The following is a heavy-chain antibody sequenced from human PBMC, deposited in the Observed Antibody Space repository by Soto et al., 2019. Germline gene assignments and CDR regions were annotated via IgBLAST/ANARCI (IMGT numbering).Heavy chain of an antibody. CDR3: ARVRGYYYGSGSYPPNWFDP. Sequence: GGSLRLSCAASGFTFSDYYMSWIRQAPGKGLEWVSYISSSGSTIYYADSVKGRFTISRDNAKNSLYLQTNSLRAEDTAVYYCARVRGYYYGSGSYPPNWFDPWGQGTLVTVSS. D-gene: IGHD3-10*01. J-gene: IGHJ5*02. V-gene: IGHV3-11*01. CDR2: ISSSGSTI. CDR1: GFTFSDYY.